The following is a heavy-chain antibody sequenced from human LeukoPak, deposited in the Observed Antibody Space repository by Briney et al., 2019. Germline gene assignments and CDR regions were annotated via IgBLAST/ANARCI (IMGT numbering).Heavy chain of an antibody. CDR3: AKDHIVVVSNMDV. CDR1: GFTFDDYA. J-gene: IGHJ6*02. V-gene: IGHV3-33*06. CDR2: IWYDGSNK. D-gene: IGHD3-22*01. Sequence: PGGSLRLSCAASGFTFDDYAMHWVRQAPGKGLEWVAVIWYDGSNKYYADSVKGRFTISRDNSKNTLYLQMNSLRAEDTAVYYCAKDHIVVVSNMDVWGQGTTVTVSS.